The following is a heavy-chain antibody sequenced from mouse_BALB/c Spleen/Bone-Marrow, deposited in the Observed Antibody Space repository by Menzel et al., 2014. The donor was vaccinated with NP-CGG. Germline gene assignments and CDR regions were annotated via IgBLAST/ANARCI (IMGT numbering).Heavy chain of an antibody. D-gene: IGHD4-1*01. Sequence: VQLQQSGAELVRPGTSVKVSCKASGYAFTNYLLEWIKQRPGQGLEWIGVINPGSGGTNYNEKFKGKATLTADKSSSTAYMQLSSLTSDDPAVYFCARNANWLFTYWGQGTLVTVSA. CDR2: INPGSGGT. CDR3: ARNANWLFTY. J-gene: IGHJ3*01. CDR1: GYAFTNYL. V-gene: IGHV1-54*01.